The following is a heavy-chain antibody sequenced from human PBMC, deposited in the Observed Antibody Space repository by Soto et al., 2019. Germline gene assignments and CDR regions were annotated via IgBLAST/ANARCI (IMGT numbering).Heavy chain of an antibody. J-gene: IGHJ4*02. V-gene: IGHV3-33*01. CDR2: IYYDGGNK. CDR1: GFTFSAFG. D-gene: IGHD6-19*01. Sequence: QVQLLESGGGVVQPGRSLTLSCAASGFTFSAFGMHWVRQAPGKGLEWVAVIYYDGGNKYYADSLKGRITISRDNSKNILYLQMNSLRDEDTAVYYCARDVSGGLDNWGQGTLVTVS. CDR3: ARDVSGGLDN.